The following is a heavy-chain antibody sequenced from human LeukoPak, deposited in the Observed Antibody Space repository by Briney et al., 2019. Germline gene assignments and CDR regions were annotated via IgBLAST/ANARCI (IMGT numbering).Heavy chain of an antibody. D-gene: IGHD6-13*01. CDR1: GFTFSSYA. CDR3: AKDPNPRQQGNYYYYGMDV. CDR2: ISGSGGST. V-gene: IGHV3-23*01. Sequence: PGGSLILSCAASGFTFSSYAMSWVRQAPGKGLEWVSVISGSGGSTYYADSVKGRFTISRDNSKNTLYLQMNSLRAEDTAVYYCAKDPNPRQQGNYYYYGMDVWGQGTTVTVSS. J-gene: IGHJ6*02.